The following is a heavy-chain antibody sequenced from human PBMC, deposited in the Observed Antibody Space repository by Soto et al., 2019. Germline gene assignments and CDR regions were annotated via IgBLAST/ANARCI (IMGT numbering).Heavy chain of an antibody. V-gene: IGHV3-30*18. CDR2: ISYDGSNK. CDR3: AKDRASGGSWPGI. Sequence: PGGSLRLSCAASGFTFSSYGMHWVRQAPGKGLEWVAVISYDGSNKYYADSVKGRFTISRDNSKNTLYLQMNSLRAEDTAVYYCAKDRASGGSWPGIWGQGTMVTVSS. CDR1: GFTFSSYG. D-gene: IGHD2-15*01. J-gene: IGHJ3*02.